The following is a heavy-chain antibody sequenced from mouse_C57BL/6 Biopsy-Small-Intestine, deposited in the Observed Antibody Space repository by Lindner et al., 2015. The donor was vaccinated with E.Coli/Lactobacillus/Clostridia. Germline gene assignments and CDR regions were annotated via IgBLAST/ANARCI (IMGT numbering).Heavy chain of an antibody. D-gene: IGHD4-1*02. CDR2: IYPGNDET. V-gene: IGHV1-85*01. CDR1: GYTFTNYD. Sequence: VQLQESGPELVKPGASVKLSCKASGYTFTNYDINWVKQRPGQGLEWIGWIYPGNDETRYNEKFKDKTTLTVDTSSRTAYMELHSLTSEDSAVYFCARWGLNWHFFDYWGQGTTLTVSS. CDR3: ARWGLNWHFFDY. J-gene: IGHJ2*01.